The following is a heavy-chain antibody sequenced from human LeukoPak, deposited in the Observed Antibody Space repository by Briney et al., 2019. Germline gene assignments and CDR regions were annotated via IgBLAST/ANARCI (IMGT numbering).Heavy chain of an antibody. Sequence: TSETLSLTCTVSGGSISSSSYYWGWIRQPPGKGLEWIGSIYYSGSTHYNPSLKSRVTISVDTSKNQFSLKLSSVTAADTAVYYCARQNPLAATGIDYWGQGTLVTASS. J-gene: IGHJ4*02. CDR3: ARQNPLAATGIDY. CDR2: IYYSGST. V-gene: IGHV4-39*01. CDR1: GGSISSSSYY. D-gene: IGHD2-15*01.